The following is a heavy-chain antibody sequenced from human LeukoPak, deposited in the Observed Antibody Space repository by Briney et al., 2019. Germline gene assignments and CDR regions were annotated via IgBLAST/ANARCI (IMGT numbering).Heavy chain of an antibody. CDR3: AKDGGLWVSAHWGDS. CDR2: ISSYSSTI. CDR1: GFTFSSYS. D-gene: IGHD7-27*01. V-gene: IGHV3-48*02. J-gene: IGHJ4*02. Sequence: GGSLRLSCAASGFTFSSYSMNWVRQAPGKGLEWVSYISSYSSTIYYADSVKGRFTISRDNANNPLYLHMNSLRDEDTAVYYCAKDGGLWVSAHWGDSWGRGTLVTVSS.